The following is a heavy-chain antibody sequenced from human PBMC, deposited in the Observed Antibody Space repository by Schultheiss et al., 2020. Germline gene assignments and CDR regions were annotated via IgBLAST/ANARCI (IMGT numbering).Heavy chain of an antibody. Sequence: GESLKISCAASGFTFSSYAMSWVRQAPGKGLEWVSAISGSGGSTYYADSVKGRFTISRDNSKNTLYLQMNSLRAEDTAVYYCAKDLAILTTVTRGIDYWGKGTLVTVSS. CDR1: GFTFSSYA. CDR3: AKDLAILTTVTRGIDY. D-gene: IGHD4-17*01. V-gene: IGHV3-23*01. CDR2: ISGSGGST. J-gene: IGHJ4*02.